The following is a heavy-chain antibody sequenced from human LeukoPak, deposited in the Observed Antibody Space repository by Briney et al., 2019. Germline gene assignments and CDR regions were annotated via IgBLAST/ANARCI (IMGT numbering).Heavy chain of an antibody. CDR1: GGSFSGYY. V-gene: IGHV4-34*01. CDR2: INHSGST. CDR3: AREKMRRYSYGYAH. J-gene: IGHJ4*02. Sequence: SETLSLTCAVYGGSFSGYYWSWIRQPPGKGLEWIGEINHSGSTNYNSSLKSRVTISVDTSKNQFSLKVSSVTAADTAVYYCAREKMRRYSYGYAHWGQGTLVTVPS. D-gene: IGHD5-18*01.